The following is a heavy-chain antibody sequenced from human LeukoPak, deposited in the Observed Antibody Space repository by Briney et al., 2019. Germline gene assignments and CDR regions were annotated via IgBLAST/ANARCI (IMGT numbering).Heavy chain of an antibody. CDR1: GGSLTGYY. Sequence: SETLSLTCGVSGGSLTGYYWSWIRQPPGKGLEWIGEINHSGSTKYNPSLESRVSISLDTSKNHFSLRLSSVTAADTAVYYCARHVAFDIWGQGTMVTVSS. J-gene: IGHJ3*02. V-gene: IGHV4-34*01. CDR2: INHSGST. CDR3: ARHVAFDI.